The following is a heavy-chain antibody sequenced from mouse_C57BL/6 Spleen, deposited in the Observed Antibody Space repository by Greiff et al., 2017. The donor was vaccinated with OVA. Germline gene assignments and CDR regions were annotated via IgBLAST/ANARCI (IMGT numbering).Heavy chain of an antibody. CDR1: GFSLTSYG. CDR2: IWSDGST. D-gene: IGHD2-5*01. J-gene: IGHJ4*01. Sequence: QVQLKESGPGLVAPSQSLSITCTVSGFSLTSYGVHWVRQPPGKGLEWLVVIWSDGSTTYNSALKARLSISKDNAKSQMYLKMNSLQTDDTAMYYWARHSSNYGDYAMDDWGQGTSVTVSS. CDR3: ARHSSNYGDYAMDD. V-gene: IGHV2-6-1*01.